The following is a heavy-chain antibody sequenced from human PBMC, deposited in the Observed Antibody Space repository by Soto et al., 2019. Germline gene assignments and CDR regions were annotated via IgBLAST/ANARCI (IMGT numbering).Heavy chain of an antibody. V-gene: IGHV4-59*01. CDR3: AGAPNRAHFYF. CDR1: SGSISTDD. CDR2: MYYTGST. J-gene: IGHJ1*01. Sequence: SETLALTCTVCSGSISTDDWRWIRQPPRKGLEWIGDMYYTGSTNDNRSLKTRVAISMDTSKKQFSLNLSSVTAAETAVYYCAGAPNRAHFYFCGLGSXVTVSS. D-gene: IGHD3-3*02.